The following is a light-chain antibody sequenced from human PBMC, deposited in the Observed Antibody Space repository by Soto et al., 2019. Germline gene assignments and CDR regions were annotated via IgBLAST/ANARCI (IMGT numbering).Light chain of an antibody. CDR1: RNISRY. V-gene: IGKV1-39*01. CDR3: QQSYSTPPFT. J-gene: IGKJ3*01. CDR2: AAS. Sequence: DIQMTQSPSSLSASVGDRVTITCRASRNISRYINWYQQKPGKAPKLLIYAASTFESGVPSRFSGSGSGTTLTLTISSLQPEDFATYYCQQSYSTPPFTFGPGTKVDIK.